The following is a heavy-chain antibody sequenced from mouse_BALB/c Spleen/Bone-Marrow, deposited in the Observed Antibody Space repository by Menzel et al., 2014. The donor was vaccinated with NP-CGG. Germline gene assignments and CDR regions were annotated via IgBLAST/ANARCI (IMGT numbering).Heavy chain of an antibody. V-gene: IGHV2-6-1*01. CDR1: GFSLTSYG. CDR2: IWNDGST. J-gene: IGHJ2*02. Sequence: VMLVESGPGLVAPSQSLSITCTISGFSLTSYGVHWVRQPPGKGLEWLTVIWNDGSTTYNSALKPRLTISKDNSKSQVFLKMSSLQTDDTGMYYCAKHGGGYFDYWGQGTSLTVSS. CDR3: AKHGGGYFDY.